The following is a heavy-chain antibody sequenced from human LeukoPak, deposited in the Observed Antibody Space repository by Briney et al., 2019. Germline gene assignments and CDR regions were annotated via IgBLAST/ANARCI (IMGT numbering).Heavy chain of an antibody. Sequence: GRSQRLSCAASGFTFSNYGMHWVRQAPGKGLEWVAVISYDGSNKYYADSVKGRFTISRDNSKNTLYVQMNSLSGEDTAVYYCARDVWWLRGLIDYWGQGTLVTVSS. D-gene: IGHD5-12*01. CDR2: ISYDGSNK. V-gene: IGHV3-30*03. CDR1: GFTFSNYG. J-gene: IGHJ4*02. CDR3: ARDVWWLRGLIDY.